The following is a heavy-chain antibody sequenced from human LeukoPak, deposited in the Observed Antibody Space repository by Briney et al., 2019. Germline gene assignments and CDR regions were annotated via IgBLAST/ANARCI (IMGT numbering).Heavy chain of an antibody. J-gene: IGHJ4*02. CDR2: IYYSGST. CDR1: GGSISSYY. Sequence: SETLSPSCTVSGGSISSYYWSWIRQPPGKGLEWIGYIYYSGSTNYNPSLKSRVTISVDTSKNQFSLKLSSVTAADTAVYYCARALGSAIFGVAEIWGQGTLVTVSS. CDR3: ARALGSAIFGVAEI. D-gene: IGHD3-3*01. V-gene: IGHV4-59*12.